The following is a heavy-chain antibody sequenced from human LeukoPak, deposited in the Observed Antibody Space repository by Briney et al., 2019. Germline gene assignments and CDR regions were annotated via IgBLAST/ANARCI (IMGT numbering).Heavy chain of an antibody. V-gene: IGHV4-39*01. CDR3: ARGLLTNINYYGSGSMCWFDP. Sequence: KPSETLSLTCTVSGGSISSSSYYWGWIRQPPGKGLEGIGRIYYSGGTYYNPSLKSRVTISVDTSKTQFSLKLSSVTAADTAVYYCARGLLTNINYYGSGSMCWFDPWGQRTLVTVSS. CDR2: IYYSGGT. CDR1: GGSISSSSYY. J-gene: IGHJ5*02. D-gene: IGHD3-10*01.